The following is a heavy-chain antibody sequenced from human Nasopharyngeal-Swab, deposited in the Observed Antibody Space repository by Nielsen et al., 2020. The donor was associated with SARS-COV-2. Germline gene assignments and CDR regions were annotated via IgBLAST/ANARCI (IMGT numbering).Heavy chain of an antibody. CDR3: AKNSGYDSFDY. J-gene: IGHJ4*02. Sequence: GESLKISCVASGFTFSSYGMHWVRQAPGKGLEWVAAISYDGSNKYYADSVKGRFTISRDNSKNTLYLQMNSLRAEDTAVYYCAKNSGYDSFDYWGQGTLVTVSS. D-gene: IGHD5-12*01. V-gene: IGHV3-30*18. CDR1: GFTFSSYG. CDR2: ISYDGSNK.